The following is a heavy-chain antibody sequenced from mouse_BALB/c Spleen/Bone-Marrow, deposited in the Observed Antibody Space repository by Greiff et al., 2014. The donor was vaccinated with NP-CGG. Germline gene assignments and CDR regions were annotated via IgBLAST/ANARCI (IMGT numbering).Heavy chain of an antibody. Sequence: VQLQQSGPELVKPGASMKISCKASGYSFTGYTMNWVKQSHGKNLEWIGLISPYNGGTSYNQKFKGKATLTVDKSSSTAYMELLSLTSEDSAVYYCARRDYRYDEGVDYWGQGTSVTVSS. J-gene: IGHJ4*01. V-gene: IGHV1-18*01. D-gene: IGHD2-14*01. CDR1: GYSFTGYT. CDR3: ARRDYRYDEGVDY. CDR2: ISPYNGGT.